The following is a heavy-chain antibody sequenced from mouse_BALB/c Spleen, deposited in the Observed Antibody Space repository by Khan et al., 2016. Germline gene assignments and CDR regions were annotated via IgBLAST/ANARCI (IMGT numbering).Heavy chain of an antibody. V-gene: IGHV2-6-1*01. CDR3: ARTGTDYAMDY. D-gene: IGHD4-1*01. CDR1: GFSITSYG. J-gene: IGHJ4*01. Sequence: QVQLKESGPGLVAPSQSLSITCTISGFSITSYGVHWVRQPPGKGLEWLVVIWSDGSTTYNSALKSRLSISKDNSKSQVFLKMNSIQTDDTAMYYCARTGTDYAMDYWGQGTAVTVSS. CDR2: IWSDGST.